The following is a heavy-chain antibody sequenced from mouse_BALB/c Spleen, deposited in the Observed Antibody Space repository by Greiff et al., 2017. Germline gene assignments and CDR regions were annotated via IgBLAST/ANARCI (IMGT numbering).Heavy chain of an antibody. CDR1: GYSFTGYN. CDR3: ARHGRYDYDERFAY. J-gene: IGHJ3*01. V-gene: IGHV1-39*01. Sequence: VQLKQSGPELEKPGASVKISCKASGYSFTGYNMNWVKQSNGKSLEWIGNIDPYYGGTSYNQKFTGKAQLTVDTSSSTAYMQFSSLTTEDSAIYYCARHGRYDYDERFAYWGQGTLVTVSA. CDR2: IDPYYGGT. D-gene: IGHD2-4*01.